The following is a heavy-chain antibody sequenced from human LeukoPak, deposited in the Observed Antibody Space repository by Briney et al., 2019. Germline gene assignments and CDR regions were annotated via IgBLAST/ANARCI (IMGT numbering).Heavy chain of an antibody. V-gene: IGHV3-48*03. CDR1: GFTFSSFE. CDR2: ISSSGDSI. D-gene: IGHD4-17*01. CDR3: ARIPWHGDYPSDY. J-gene: IGHJ4*02. Sequence: AGGSLRLSCAASGFTFSSFEMNWVRQAPGKGLEWISYISSSGDSIYYADSVKGRFTISRDNAKNSLFLQMNSRRVEDTAVYYCARIPWHGDYPSDYWRQGTLVTVSS.